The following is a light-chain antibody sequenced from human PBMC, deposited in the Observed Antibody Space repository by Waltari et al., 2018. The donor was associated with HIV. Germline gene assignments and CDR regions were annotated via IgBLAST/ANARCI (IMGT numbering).Light chain of an antibody. J-gene: IGLJ3*02. V-gene: IGLV1-40*01. Sequence: QSVLTQPPSVSGAPGQRVTISCTGSSSNTGAGYDVHWYQQLPGTAPRLLIYDNTIRPSGGPARFSGSKSGTSASLAIAGLQDEDEAVYYCQSYDRSLSVWVFGGGTKVTVL. CDR2: DNT. CDR1: SSNTGAGYD. CDR3: QSYDRSLSVWV.